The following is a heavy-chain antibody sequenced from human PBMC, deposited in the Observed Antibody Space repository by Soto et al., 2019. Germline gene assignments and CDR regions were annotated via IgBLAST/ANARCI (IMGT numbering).Heavy chain of an antibody. CDR1: GGTFSSYA. CDR3: ARDPGVYDYVWGSYRQTVPFDI. Sequence: GASVKVSCKASGGTFSSYAISWVRQAPGQGLEWMGGIIPIFGTANYAQKFQGRVTITADKSTSTAYMELSSLRSEDTAVYYCARDPGVYDYVWGSYRQTVPFDIWGQGTMVTVSS. CDR2: IIPIFGTA. J-gene: IGHJ3*02. D-gene: IGHD3-16*02. V-gene: IGHV1-69*06.